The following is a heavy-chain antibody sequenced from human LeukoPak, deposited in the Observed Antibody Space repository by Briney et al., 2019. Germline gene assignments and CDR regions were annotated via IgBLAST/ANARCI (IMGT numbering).Heavy chain of an antibody. CDR1: GFTVNTNY. J-gene: IGHJ3*02. D-gene: IGHD3-9*01. Sequence: PGGSLRLSCAASGFTVNTNYMSWVRQAPGKGLEWVSVIYSGGSTYYADSVKGRFSISRDKSKNTLYLQMNSLRAEDTAVYYCARDLTPGAFDIWGQGTMVTVSS. CDR2: IYSGGST. CDR3: ARDLTPGAFDI. V-gene: IGHV3-53*01.